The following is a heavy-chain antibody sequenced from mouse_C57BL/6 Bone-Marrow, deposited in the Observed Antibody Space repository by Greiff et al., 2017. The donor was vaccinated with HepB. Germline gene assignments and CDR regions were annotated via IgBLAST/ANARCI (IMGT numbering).Heavy chain of an antibody. J-gene: IGHJ2*01. CDR1: GFTFSSYA. V-gene: IGHV5-4*01. CDR3: ARDPSFDY. Sequence: EVQVAESGGGLVKPGGSLKLSCAASGFTFSSYAMSWVRQTPEKRLEWVATISDGGSYTYYPDNVKGRFTISRDNAKNNLYLQMSHLKSEDTAMYYCARDPSFDYWGQGTTLTVSS. CDR2: ISDGGSYT.